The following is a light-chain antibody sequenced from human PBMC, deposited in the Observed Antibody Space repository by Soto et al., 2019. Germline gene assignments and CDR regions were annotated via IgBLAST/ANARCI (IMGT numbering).Light chain of an antibody. V-gene: IGKV1D-12*01. CDR2: AAS. J-gene: IGKJ5*01. CDR1: QDIRSW. Sequence: DIQMTQSPSSVSASVGDRVTITCRASQDIRSWLAWYQQKPAKAPKLLIYAASSLQSGVPSRFSGSGSGTDFTLTISSLQPEDFATYYCQHANGFPITFGQGTRLEIK. CDR3: QHANGFPIT.